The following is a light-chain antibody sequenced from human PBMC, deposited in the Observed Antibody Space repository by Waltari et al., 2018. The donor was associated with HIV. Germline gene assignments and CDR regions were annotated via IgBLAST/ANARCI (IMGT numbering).Light chain of an antibody. V-gene: IGLV1-40*01. CDR3: QSYDSNLSGATV. Sequence: QSVLTQPPSVSGAHGQRVTISCTGSSSNIGAGYDVHWYQQLPGTAPKVLIYVNSKRPSGVPDRFSGSKSGTSASLAITGLQAEDEADYYCQSYDSNLSGATVFGTGTKVTVL. CDR2: VNS. J-gene: IGLJ1*01. CDR1: SSNIGAGYD.